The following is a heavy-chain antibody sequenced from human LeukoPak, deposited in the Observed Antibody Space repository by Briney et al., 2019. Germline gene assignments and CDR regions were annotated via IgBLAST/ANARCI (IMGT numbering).Heavy chain of an antibody. J-gene: IGHJ4*02. CDR2: ISGGGDAA. Sequence: PGGSLRLSCIASGFSLSGYAMSWVRQAPGKGLEWVSTISGGGDAAYYADSVKGRFTTSRDNSKNTLYLQMNSLRAEDTAVYYCPRKYDSSGYFDYWGRGTLVTVSS. CDR3: PRKYDSSGYFDY. D-gene: IGHD3-22*01. CDR1: GFSLSGYA. V-gene: IGHV3-23*01.